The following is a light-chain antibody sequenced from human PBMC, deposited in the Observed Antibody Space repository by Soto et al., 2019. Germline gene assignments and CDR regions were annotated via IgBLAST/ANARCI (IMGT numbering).Light chain of an antibody. CDR3: QQRSNGPKT. Sequence: EIVLTQSPATLSLSPGERATLSCRASQSVSSYLAWYQQKPGQAHRLLIDVASNRATGIPARFSGSVSGTDFTLTIRSLEPEYFAVYYCQQRSNGPKTFGQGIKLEIK. CDR2: VAS. J-gene: IGKJ2*01. CDR1: QSVSSY. V-gene: IGKV3-11*01.